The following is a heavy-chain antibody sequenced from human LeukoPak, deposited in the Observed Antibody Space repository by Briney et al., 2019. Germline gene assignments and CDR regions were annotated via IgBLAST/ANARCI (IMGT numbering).Heavy chain of an antibody. CDR2: IRYDGSNK. Sequence: PGGTLRLSCAASGFTFSSYGMHWVRQAPGKGLEWVAYIRYDGSNKYYADFVKGRFTISRDNSKITLHLQMNSLKAEDTAVYYCSIYHKRYQLLYFFDYWGQGTLVTVSS. CDR3: SIYHKRYQLLYFFDY. D-gene: IGHD2-2*01. J-gene: IGHJ4*02. CDR1: GFTFSSYG. V-gene: IGHV3-30*02.